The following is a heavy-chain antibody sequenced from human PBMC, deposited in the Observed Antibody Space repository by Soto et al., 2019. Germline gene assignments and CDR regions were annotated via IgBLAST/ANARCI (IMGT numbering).Heavy chain of an antibody. Sequence: QVQLVQSGAEVKKPGPSVKVSCKASGGTFSSYAISWVRQAPGQGLEWLGGIIPIFGTANYAQKFQGRVTITADEATSTAYMDLSSLRSEDTAVYYCGTGGEQQLVLGYWGQGTLVTVSS. J-gene: IGHJ4*02. V-gene: IGHV1-69*01. CDR2: IIPIFGTA. CDR3: GTGGEQQLVLGY. D-gene: IGHD6-13*01. CDR1: GGTFSSYA.